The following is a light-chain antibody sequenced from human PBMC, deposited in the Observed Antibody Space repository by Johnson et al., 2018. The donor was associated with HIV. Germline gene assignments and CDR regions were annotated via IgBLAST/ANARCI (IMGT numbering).Light chain of an antibody. CDR2: DNH. V-gene: IGLV1-51*01. Sequence: QSVLTQPPSVSAAPGQKVTISCSGSSSNIGNNYVSWYQQLPGTAPKLLIYDNHKRPSGIPDRFSGSKSGTSATLGITGLQTGDEADYYCGTWDSSLSAGVFGTGTTVIVL. CDR3: GTWDSSLSAGV. CDR1: SSNIGNNY. J-gene: IGLJ1*01.